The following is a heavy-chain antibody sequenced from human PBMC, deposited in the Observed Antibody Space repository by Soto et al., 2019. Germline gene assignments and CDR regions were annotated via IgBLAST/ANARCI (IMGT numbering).Heavy chain of an antibody. D-gene: IGHD1-1*01. Sequence: QVQLQASCPGLVKPSQTLSLTCTVSGGSINTVKYYWSWIRQSPDKGLEWIGHIYNGGTTYNNPSLTSRVTISVDTSNNQFSLKLSCVRAADTAVYYCARGPTGYKVDYWGQGTLVTVSS. CDR2: IYNGGTT. CDR3: ARGPTGYKVDY. V-gene: IGHV4-30-4*01. J-gene: IGHJ4*02. CDR1: GGSINTVKYY.